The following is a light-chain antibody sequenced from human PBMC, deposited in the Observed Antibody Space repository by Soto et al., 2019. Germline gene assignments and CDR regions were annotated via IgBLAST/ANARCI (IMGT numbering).Light chain of an antibody. CDR3: QQSYSTPPIT. CDR2: AAS. V-gene: IGKV1-39*01. J-gene: IGKJ5*01. CDR1: QSISSY. Sequence: IQMTQSPSSVSASVGDTVTITCRASQSISSYLNWYQQKPGKAPKLLIYAASSLQSGVPSRFSGSGSGTDFTLTISSLQPEDFATYYCQQSYSTPPITFGQGTRLEIK.